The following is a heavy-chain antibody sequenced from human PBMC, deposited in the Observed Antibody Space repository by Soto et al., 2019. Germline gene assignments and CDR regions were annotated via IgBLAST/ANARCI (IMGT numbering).Heavy chain of an antibody. CDR3: ARDLGNSYGGNIDY. V-gene: IGHV6-1*01. J-gene: IGHJ4*02. CDR1: GDSVSSNSAA. Sequence: PSQTLSLTCGISGDSVSSNSAAWNWIRQSPSRGLEWLGRTYYRSKLYNDYSVSVKSRITINPDTSKNQFSLQLNSVTPEDTAVYYCARDLGNSYGGNIDYWGQGPLVTVSS. CDR2: TYYRSKLYN. D-gene: IGHD4-17*01.